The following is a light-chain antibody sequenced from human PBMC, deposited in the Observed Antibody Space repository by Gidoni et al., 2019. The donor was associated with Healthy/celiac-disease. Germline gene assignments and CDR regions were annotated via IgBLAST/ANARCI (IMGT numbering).Light chain of an antibody. CDR3: QQYGSSPKT. CDR1: QSVSSSY. CDR2: GAS. V-gene: IGKV3-20*01. J-gene: IGKJ1*01. Sequence: EIVLTQSPGTLSLSPGERATLSCRASQSVSSSYLAWYQQKPGQAPRLLIYGASSRATGTPDRFSGSGSGTDFTLTISRLELEDFAVYYCQQYGSSPKTFGQGTKVEIK.